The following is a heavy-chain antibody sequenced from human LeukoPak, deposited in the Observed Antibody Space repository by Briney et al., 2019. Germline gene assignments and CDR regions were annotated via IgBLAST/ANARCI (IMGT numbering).Heavy chain of an antibody. D-gene: IGHD3-22*01. Sequence: PGGSLRLSCAASGFTLSSYAMHWVRQAPGKGLEWVAVISYDGSNKYYADSVKGRFTISRDNSKNTLYLQMNSLRAEDTAVYYCAREDMIVVVMALDYWGQGTLVTVSS. CDR3: AREDMIVVVMALDY. J-gene: IGHJ4*02. V-gene: IGHV3-30-3*01. CDR1: GFTLSSYA. CDR2: ISYDGSNK.